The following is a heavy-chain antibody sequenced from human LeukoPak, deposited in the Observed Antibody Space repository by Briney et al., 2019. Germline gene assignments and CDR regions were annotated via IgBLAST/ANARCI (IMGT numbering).Heavy chain of an antibody. CDR3: ARGPAGYSSGWPFDY. V-gene: IGHV4-59*01. CDR2: IYYSGST. CDR1: GGSISSYY. D-gene: IGHD6-19*01. Sequence: SETLSLTCIVSGGSISSYYWSWIRQPPGKGLEWIGYIYYSGSTNYNPSLKSRVTISVDTSKNQFSLKLSSVTAADTAVYYCARGPAGYSSGWPFDYWGQGTLVTVSS. J-gene: IGHJ4*02.